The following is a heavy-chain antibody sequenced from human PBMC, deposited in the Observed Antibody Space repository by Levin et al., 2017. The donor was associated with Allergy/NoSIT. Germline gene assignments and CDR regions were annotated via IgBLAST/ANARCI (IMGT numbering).Heavy chain of an antibody. CDR2: IYPGDSDT. D-gene: IGHD3-10*01. CDR3: ASVSGGSPTHPDNWFDP. Sequence: KVSCKGSGYSFTSYWIGWVRQMPGKGLEWMGIIYPGDSDTRYSPSFQGQVTISADKSISTAYLQWSSLKASDTAMYYCASVSGGSPTHPDNWFDPWGQGTLVTVSS. CDR1: GYSFTSYW. V-gene: IGHV5-51*01. J-gene: IGHJ5*02.